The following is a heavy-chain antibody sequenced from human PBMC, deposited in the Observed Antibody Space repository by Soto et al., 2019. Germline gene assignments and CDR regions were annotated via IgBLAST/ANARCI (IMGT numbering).Heavy chain of an antibody. D-gene: IGHD3-10*01. J-gene: IGHJ5*02. CDR3: ARSLHHHLITMVRGESFPFDP. CDR1: GYTFTSYD. CDR2: IIPIFGTA. Sequence: GASVKVSCKASGYTFTSYDINWVRQATGQGLEWMGGIIPIFGTANYAQKFQGRITITADKSTSTAYMELSSLRSEDTAVYYCARSLHHHLITMVRGESFPFDPWGQGTLVTVSS. V-gene: IGHV1-69*06.